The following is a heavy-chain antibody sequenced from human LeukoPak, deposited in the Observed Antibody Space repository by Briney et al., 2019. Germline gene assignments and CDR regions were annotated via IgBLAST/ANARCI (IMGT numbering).Heavy chain of an antibody. D-gene: IGHD6-19*01. J-gene: IGHJ6*02. Sequence: SETLSLTCTISGGSISDNSYYWGWIRQPPGKGLDWIGSIYYSGSTYYKPALKSRVTISVDTSKNQFSLRLTSVTAADTAVYWCARVMQQWLVNYYYYGMDVWGQGTTVTVSS. CDR2: IYYSGST. CDR3: ARVMQQWLVNYYYYGMDV. V-gene: IGHV4-39*01. CDR1: GGSISDNSYY.